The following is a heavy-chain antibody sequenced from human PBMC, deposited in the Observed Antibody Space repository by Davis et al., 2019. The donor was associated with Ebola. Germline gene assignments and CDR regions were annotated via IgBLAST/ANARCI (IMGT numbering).Heavy chain of an antibody. CDR1: GYTFTSYD. CDR3: ANSVGANDY. V-gene: IGHV1-3*01. J-gene: IGHJ4*02. CDR2: INAGNGNT. D-gene: IGHD1-26*01. Sequence: ASVKVSCKASGYTFTSYDINWVRQATGQGLEWMGWINAGNGNTKYSQKFQGRVAITRDTSTSTAYMELSSLRSEDTAVYYCANSVGANDYWGQGTLVTVSS.